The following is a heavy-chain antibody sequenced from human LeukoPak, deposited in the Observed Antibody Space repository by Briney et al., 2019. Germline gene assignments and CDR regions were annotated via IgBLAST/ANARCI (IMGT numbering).Heavy chain of an antibody. CDR2: ISSSSSYI. CDR1: GFTFSSYS. J-gene: IGHJ4*02. Sequence: GGSLRLSCAASGFTFSSYSMNWVRQAPGKGLEWGSSISSSSSYIYYADSVKGRFTISRDNAKNSLYLQMNSLRAEETAVYYCARDTGDDYGWGSYRYMVYFDYWGQGTLVTVSS. D-gene: IGHD3-16*02. CDR3: ARDTGDDYGWGSYRYMVYFDY. V-gene: IGHV3-21*01.